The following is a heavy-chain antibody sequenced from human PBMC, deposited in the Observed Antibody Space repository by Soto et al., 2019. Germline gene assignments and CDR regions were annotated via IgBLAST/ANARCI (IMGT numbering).Heavy chain of an antibody. CDR1: GYTFSSYG. CDR3: ARDWYPRFDP. J-gene: IGHJ5*02. D-gene: IGHD6-13*01. V-gene: IGHV1-18*01. Sequence: QIQLVQSGGEVRTPGASVKVSCKASGYTFSSYGITWVRQAPGQGLEWLGWINTSRGETNYAQKFQGRVTVATDTSTTPGYMELRNLTFDDTAVYYCARDWYPRFDPWGQGTLVTVSS. CDR2: INTSRGET.